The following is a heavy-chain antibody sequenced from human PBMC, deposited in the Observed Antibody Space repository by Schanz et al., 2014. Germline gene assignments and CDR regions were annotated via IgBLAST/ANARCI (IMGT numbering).Heavy chain of an antibody. CDR3: ALREKPYGPFAS. D-gene: IGHD3-10*01. Sequence: QVQLQESGPGLVKPSQTLSLTCTVSGDSISSGGYYWSWIRQHPGKGLELIGYVLYSGSTHYNPSLKSRVTISVARSKNQFSLRLDSVTAADTAVYYCALREKPYGPFASWGQGALVTVSS. V-gene: IGHV4-31*09. CDR1: GDSISSGGYY. J-gene: IGHJ4*02. CDR2: VLYSGST.